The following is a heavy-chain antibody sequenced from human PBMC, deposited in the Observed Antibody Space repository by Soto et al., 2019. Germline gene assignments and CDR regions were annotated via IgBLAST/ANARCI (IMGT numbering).Heavy chain of an antibody. D-gene: IGHD6-19*01. J-gene: IGHJ5*02. CDR1: GGSISSGDYY. CDR2: IYYSGST. Sequence: SETLSLTCTVSGGSISSGDYYWSWIRQPPGKGLEWIGYIYYSGSTYYNPSLKSRVTISVDTSKNQFSLKLSSVTAADTAVYYCARGRSSGESSGWFDPWGQGTLVTVSS. CDR3: ARGRSSGESSGWFDP. V-gene: IGHV4-30-4*01.